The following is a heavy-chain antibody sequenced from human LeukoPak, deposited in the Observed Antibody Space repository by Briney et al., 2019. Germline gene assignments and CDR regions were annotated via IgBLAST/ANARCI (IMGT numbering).Heavy chain of an antibody. CDR2: INHSGST. CDR1: GGSFSGYY. J-gene: IGHJ1*01. D-gene: IGHD6-13*01. CDR3: PSAYLRSSGLKYFQH. Sequence: SETLSLTCAVYGGSFSGYYWSWIRQPPGKGLEWIGEINHSGSTNYNPSLKSRVTISVDTSKNQFSLKLSSVTAADTAVYYCPSAYLRSSGLKYFQHWGQGTRVTVPS. V-gene: IGHV4-34*01.